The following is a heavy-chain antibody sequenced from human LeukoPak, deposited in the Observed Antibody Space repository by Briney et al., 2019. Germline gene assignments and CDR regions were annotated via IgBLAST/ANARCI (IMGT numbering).Heavy chain of an antibody. V-gene: IGHV3-7*01. Sequence: GGSLRLSCAASGFTFSSYWMSWVRQAPGKGLEWVANIKQDGSEKYYVDSVKGRFTISRDNAKNSLYLQMNSLRAEDTAVYYCAKVRSFRAPNYYYYGMDVWGQGTTVTVSS. CDR1: GFTFSSYW. D-gene: IGHD3-3*01. CDR2: IKQDGSEK. CDR3: AKVRSFRAPNYYYYGMDV. J-gene: IGHJ6*02.